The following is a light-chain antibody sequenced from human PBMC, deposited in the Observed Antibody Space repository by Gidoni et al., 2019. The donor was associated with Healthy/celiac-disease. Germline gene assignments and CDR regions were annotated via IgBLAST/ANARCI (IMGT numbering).Light chain of an antibody. Sequence: QSALTPPLSVSGYPGQSITISCTGTSSDVGGYNYVSCYQQHPVKAPKVMISDVSKRPSVVPDRFSGSKSGNTASLTISGLKGEDEADYYCCSYAGSYVWVFGGGTKLTVL. V-gene: IGLV2-11*01. CDR2: DVS. CDR3: CSYAGSYVWV. J-gene: IGLJ3*02. CDR1: SSDVGGYNY.